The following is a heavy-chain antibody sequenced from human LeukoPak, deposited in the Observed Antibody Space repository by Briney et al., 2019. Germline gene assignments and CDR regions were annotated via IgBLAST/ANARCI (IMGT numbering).Heavy chain of an antibody. Sequence: PGGSLRLSCAASGFTFSSYAMSWVRQAPGKGLEWVSGISGSGGRGGNTYYADSMKGRFTISRDNSKNTLYLQMNSLRADDTAVYYCAKAGSIRFDYWGRGTLVTVSS. J-gene: IGHJ4*02. CDR3: AKAGSIRFDY. CDR1: GFTFSSYA. D-gene: IGHD3-3*02. V-gene: IGHV3-23*01. CDR2: ISGSGGRGGNT.